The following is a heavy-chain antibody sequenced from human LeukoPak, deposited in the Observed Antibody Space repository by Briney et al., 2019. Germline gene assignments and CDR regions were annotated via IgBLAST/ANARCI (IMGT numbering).Heavy chain of an antibody. CDR2: IIPIFGTA. V-gene: IGHV1-69*06. J-gene: IGHJ4*02. Sequence: GASVKVSCKASGGTFSSCAISWVRQAPGQGLEWMGGIIPIFGTANYAQKFQGRVTITADKSTSTAYMELSSLRSEDTAVYYCASGVDIVAPYDYWGQGTLVTVSS. CDR1: GGTFSSCA. D-gene: IGHD5-12*01. CDR3: ASGVDIVAPYDY.